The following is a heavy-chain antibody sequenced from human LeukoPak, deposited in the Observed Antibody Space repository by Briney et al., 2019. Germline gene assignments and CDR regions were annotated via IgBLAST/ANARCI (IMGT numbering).Heavy chain of an antibody. CDR1: GFTFSSYG. D-gene: IGHD3-22*01. CDR3: TTDLPSSRYQSY. CDR2: IGGSGGGT. Sequence: GGSLRLSCAASGFTFSSYGMNWVRQAPGKGLEWVSAIGGSGGGTYYADSVKGRFTISRDDSKNTLYLQMNSLKTEDTAVYYCTTDLPSSRYQSYWGQGTLVTVSS. V-gene: IGHV3-23*01. J-gene: IGHJ4*02.